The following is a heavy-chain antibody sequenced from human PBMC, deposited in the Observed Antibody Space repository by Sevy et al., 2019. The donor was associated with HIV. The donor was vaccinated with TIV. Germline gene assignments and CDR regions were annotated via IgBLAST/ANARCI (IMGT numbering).Heavy chain of an antibody. V-gene: IGHV1-2*02. CDR2: VDPNSGGT. CDR1: GYTFTGYY. D-gene: IGHD3-10*01. CDR3: ARSVYGSGTYLNDY. J-gene: IGHJ4*02. Sequence: ASVKVSCKASGYTFTGYYVHWVRQAPGQWLEWMGWVDPNSGGTNYGQKFQGRVTMTSDTSISTAYMELSGLRSDDTAVYYCARSVYGSGTYLNDYWGQGTLVTVSS.